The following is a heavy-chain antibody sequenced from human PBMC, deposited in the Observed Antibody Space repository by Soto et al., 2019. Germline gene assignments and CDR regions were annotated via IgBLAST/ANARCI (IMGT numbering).Heavy chain of an antibody. CDR1: GGSISSSSYY. J-gene: IGHJ4*02. CDR3: ARHLGFYFDY. V-gene: IGHV4-39*01. CDR2: IYSSWST. Sequence: SETLSLTCTISGGSISSSSYYWGWIRQPPGKGLEWIGSIYSSWSTYYNPSLKSRVTISVDTSKNQFSLKLSSVTVADTAVYYCARHLGFYFDYWGQGTLVTVSS. D-gene: IGHD3-16*01.